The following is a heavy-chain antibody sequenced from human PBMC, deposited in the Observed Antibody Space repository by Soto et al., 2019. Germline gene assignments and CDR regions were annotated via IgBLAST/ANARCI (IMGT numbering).Heavy chain of an antibody. CDR1: GGSVSSGSYY. V-gene: IGHV4-61*01. Sequence: PSETLSLTCAVSGGSVSSGSYYWSWIRQPPGKGLEWIGYIYYSGSTNYNPSLKSRVTISVDTSKNQFSLKLSSVTAADTAVYYCARQGGYDTYYFDYWGQGTLVNVSS. J-gene: IGHJ4*02. CDR3: ARQGGYDTYYFDY. D-gene: IGHD5-12*01. CDR2: IYYSGST.